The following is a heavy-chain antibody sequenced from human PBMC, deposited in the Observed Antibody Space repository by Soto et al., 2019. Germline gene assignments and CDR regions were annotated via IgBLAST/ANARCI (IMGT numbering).Heavy chain of an antibody. CDR3: ARPSYALNWDFHYGMQV. D-gene: IGHD2-2*01. J-gene: IGHJ6*02. Sequence: QVHLQQWGAGVLKPSETLSLTRAVSGGSFSGYYWTWIRQIPGKGLEWIGEINQSGNTKYNPSLMSRVTMSVDTSRNQFSLKLRSVTAADTAVYYCARPSYALNWDFHYGMQVWGQGTSVTVSS. V-gene: IGHV4-34*01. CDR2: INQSGNT. CDR1: GGSFSGYY.